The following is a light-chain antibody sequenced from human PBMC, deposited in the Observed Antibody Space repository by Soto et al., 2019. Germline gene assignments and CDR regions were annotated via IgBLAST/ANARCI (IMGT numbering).Light chain of an antibody. CDR1: QGINIF. CDR2: AAS. V-gene: IGKV1-9*01. CDR3: QQRDSYSRT. Sequence: DIQLTQSPSFLSASVGDRVTITCRASQGINIFLAWFQQKPGKAPNLLISAASTLQSGVPSRFSGSGSETEVTLPITRLQPEESCTYYCQQRDSYSRTFGPGNKVEIK. J-gene: IGKJ2*01.